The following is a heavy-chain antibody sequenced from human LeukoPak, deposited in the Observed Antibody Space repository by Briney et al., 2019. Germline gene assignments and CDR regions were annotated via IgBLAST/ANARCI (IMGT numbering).Heavy chain of an antibody. Sequence: PGGSLRLSCAASGFTFSNAWKTWVRQAPGKGLEWVGRIKGKTEGGTTDYAAPVKGRFTISRDDSRNMLYLHMNSLKTEDTAVYYCAQASGYDRYWGQGTLVTVSS. D-gene: IGHD5-12*01. CDR1: GFTFSNAW. J-gene: IGHJ4*02. CDR3: AQASGYDRY. V-gene: IGHV3-15*01. CDR2: IKGKTEGGTT.